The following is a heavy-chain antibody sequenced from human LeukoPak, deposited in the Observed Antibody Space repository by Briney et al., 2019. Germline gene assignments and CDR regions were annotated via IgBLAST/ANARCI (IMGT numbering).Heavy chain of an antibody. CDR2: IYYSGST. CDR3: ARYCSSTSCSDLAFHI. Sequence: SETLSRDSPVSGASVSSGSFVWSWIRQPPGRGLEYIGYIYYSGSTNYNPSLKSRVTISADTSKNQFSQKLSSVTAADTALYYCARYCSSTSCSDLAFHIWGQGTRLSVSS. J-gene: IGHJ3*02. V-gene: IGHV4-61*01. CDR1: GASVSSGSFV. D-gene: IGHD2-2*01.